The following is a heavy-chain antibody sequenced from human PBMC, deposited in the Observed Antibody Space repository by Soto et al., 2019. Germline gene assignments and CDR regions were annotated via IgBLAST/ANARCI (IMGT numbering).Heavy chain of an antibody. D-gene: IGHD5-18*01. Sequence: PGVSLRLSCAASGFTFSNAWMNWVRQAPGKGLEWVGRIKSKTDGGTTDYAAPVKGRFTISRDDSKNTLYLQMNSLKTEDTAVYYCTTEVTYYYYGMDVWGQRTTVTVSS. V-gene: IGHV3-15*07. J-gene: IGHJ6*02. CDR1: GFTFSNAW. CDR3: TTEVTYYYYGMDV. CDR2: IKSKTDGGTT.